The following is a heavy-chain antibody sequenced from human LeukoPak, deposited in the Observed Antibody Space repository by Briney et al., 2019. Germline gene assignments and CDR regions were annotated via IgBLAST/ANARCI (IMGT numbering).Heavy chain of an antibody. CDR3: ARLGDSGSYWVDY. V-gene: IGHV3-21*01. Sequence: KAGGSLRLSCAASGFTFSSYSMNWVRQAPGKGLEWVSSISSSSSYIYYADSVKGRFTISRDNAKNSLYLQMNSLRAEDTAVYYCARLGDSGSYWVDYWGQGTLVTVSS. J-gene: IGHJ4*02. CDR1: GFTFSSYS. D-gene: IGHD1-26*01. CDR2: ISSSSSYI.